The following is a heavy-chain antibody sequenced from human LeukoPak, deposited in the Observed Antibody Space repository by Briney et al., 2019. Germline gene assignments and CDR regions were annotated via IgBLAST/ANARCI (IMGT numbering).Heavy chain of an antibody. D-gene: IGHD3-10*01. Sequence: GGSLRLSCAASGFTFSSYAMSWVRQAPGKGLEWVSAISGSGGSTYYADSVKGRFTISRDNSKNTLYLQMNSLRAEDTAVYYCAKEGGDYYDSGSYYGYYYYGMDVWGKGTTVTVSS. CDR3: AKEGGDYYDSGSYYGYYYYGMDV. V-gene: IGHV3-23*01. CDR2: ISGSGGST. CDR1: GFTFSSYA. J-gene: IGHJ6*04.